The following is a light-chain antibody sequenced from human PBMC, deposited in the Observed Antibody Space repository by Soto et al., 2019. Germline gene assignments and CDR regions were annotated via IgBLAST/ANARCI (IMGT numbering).Light chain of an antibody. CDR2: ATS. CDR3: QQSYKMPS. J-gene: IGKJ5*01. CDR1: RHVSIY. V-gene: IGKV1-39*01. Sequence: EIPLTQSPSSLAASVGDRLTLTCRASRHVSIYLNWYQHKPGKGPTLLIHATSNLQIGVPSRFSGSGSGTEFTLTISSLVPEDSGTYYCQQSYKMPSFGQGTRLVIK.